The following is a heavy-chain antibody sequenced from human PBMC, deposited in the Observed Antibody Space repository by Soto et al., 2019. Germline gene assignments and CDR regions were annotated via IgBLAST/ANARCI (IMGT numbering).Heavy chain of an antibody. CDR1: GGTFSSYA. CDR2: IIPIFGTA. Sequence: RASVKVSCKASGGTFSSYAISWVRQAPGQGLEWMGGIIPIFGTANYAQKFQGRVTITADKSTSTAYMELSSLRSEDTAVYYCARAKGIAARPVGRFDYWGQGTLVTVSS. J-gene: IGHJ4*02. CDR3: ARAKGIAARPVGRFDY. V-gene: IGHV1-69*06. D-gene: IGHD6-6*01.